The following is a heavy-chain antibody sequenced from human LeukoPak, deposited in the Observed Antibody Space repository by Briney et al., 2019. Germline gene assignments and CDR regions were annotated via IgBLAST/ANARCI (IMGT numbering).Heavy chain of an antibody. CDR3: ARDSPSRRNWFDP. Sequence: SQTLSLTCAISGDSVSSNSAAWSWIRQSPSRGLEWLGRTYYRSKWYNDYAVSVKSRITINPDTSKNQFSLQLNSVTPEDTAVYYCARDSPSRRNWFDPWGQGTLVTVSS. J-gene: IGHJ5*02. CDR1: GDSVSSNSAA. V-gene: IGHV6-1*01. D-gene: IGHD6-6*01. CDR2: TYYRSKWYN.